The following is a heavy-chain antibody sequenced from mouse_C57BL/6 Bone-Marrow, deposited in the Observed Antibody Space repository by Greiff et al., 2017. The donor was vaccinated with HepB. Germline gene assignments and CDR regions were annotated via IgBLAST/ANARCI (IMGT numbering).Heavy chain of an antibody. Sequence: QVQLQQSGAELARPGASVKLSCQASGYTFTSYGISWVKQRTGQGLEWIGEIYPRSGNTYYNEKFKGKATLTADKSSSTAYMELRSLTSEDSAVYFCARRGATMVTTGLDYWGQGTTLTVSS. CDR2: IYPRSGNT. CDR3: ARRGATMVTTGLDY. CDR1: GYTFTSYG. V-gene: IGHV1-81*01. D-gene: IGHD2-2*01. J-gene: IGHJ2*01.